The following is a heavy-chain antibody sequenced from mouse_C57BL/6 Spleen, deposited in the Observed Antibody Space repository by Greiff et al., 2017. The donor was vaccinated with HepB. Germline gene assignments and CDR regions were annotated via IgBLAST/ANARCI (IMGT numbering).Heavy chain of an antibody. V-gene: IGHV1-61*01. CDR1: GYTFTSYW. Sequence: VQLQQSGAVLVRPGSSVKLSCKASGYTFTSYWMDWVKQRPGQGLEWIGNIYPSDSETHYNQKFKDKATLTVDKSSSTAYMQLSSLTSEDSAVYYCARGGIYYAYFDYWGQGTTLTVSS. CDR2: IYPSDSET. CDR3: ARGGIYYAYFDY. J-gene: IGHJ2*01. D-gene: IGHD2-1*01.